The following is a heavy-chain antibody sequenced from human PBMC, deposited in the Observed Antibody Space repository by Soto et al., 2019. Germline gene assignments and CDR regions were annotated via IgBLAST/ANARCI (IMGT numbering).Heavy chain of an antibody. CDR1: GFTFSSYT. CDR2: SSDRRTGNT. V-gene: IGHV3-23*01. CDR3: TTWLTAHFDY. Sequence: GGSLRLSCAASGFTFSSYTLNWVSRAPGKGLEWVATSSDRRTGNTHYSDSVRGRFTLSRDYSRNILFLQMDSLRAEDTSLYYCTTWLTAHFDYWGRGTQVTVSS. J-gene: IGHJ4*02. D-gene: IGHD6-19*01.